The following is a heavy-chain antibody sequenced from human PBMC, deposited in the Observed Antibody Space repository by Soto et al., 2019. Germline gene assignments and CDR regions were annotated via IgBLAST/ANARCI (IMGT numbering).Heavy chain of an antibody. CDR2: IFHSGST. Sequence: QVQLQESGPGLLKPSQTLSLTCNVSNGYINSGGFYWSWIRQHPGKGLEWIGYIFHSGSTLYHPSLNIRVSLSADTSKNHLSLNLRSVTVADTAVYYCARGGIAGHWFAPWGQGILVTVSS. J-gene: IGHJ5*02. V-gene: IGHV4-31*03. D-gene: IGHD6-13*01. CDR1: NGYINSGGFY. CDR3: ARGGIAGHWFAP.